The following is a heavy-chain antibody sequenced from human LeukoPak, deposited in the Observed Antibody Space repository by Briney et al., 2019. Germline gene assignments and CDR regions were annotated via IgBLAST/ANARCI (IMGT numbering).Heavy chain of an antibody. V-gene: IGHV4-39*01. CDR1: GGSISSSSYF. J-gene: IGHJ4*02. Sequence: PSETLSLTCTVSGGSISSSSYFWGWIRQPPGKGLEWIGSIYYSGSTYYIPSLKSRVTISVATSKNQFSLKLSSVTAADTAVYYCASHDFWSGHYFDYWGQGTLVTVFS. CDR3: ASHDFWSGHYFDY. D-gene: IGHD3-3*01. CDR2: IYYSGST.